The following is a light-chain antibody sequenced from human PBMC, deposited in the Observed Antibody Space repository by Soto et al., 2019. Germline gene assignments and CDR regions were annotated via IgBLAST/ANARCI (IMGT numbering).Light chain of an antibody. CDR3: CSYAGTYTLV. CDR2: EVS. V-gene: IGLV2-18*02. Sequence: QSVLTQPPSVSGSPEQSVTISCTGTSSDVGSYNRVSWYQQPPGTAPKLMIYEVSNRPSGVPDRFSGSKSGNTASLTISGLQAEDEADYYCCSYAGTYTLVFGGGTKLTVL. CDR1: SSDVGSYNR. J-gene: IGLJ3*02.